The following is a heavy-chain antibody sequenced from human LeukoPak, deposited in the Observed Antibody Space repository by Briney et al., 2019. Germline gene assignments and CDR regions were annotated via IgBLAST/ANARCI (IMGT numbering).Heavy chain of an antibody. CDR2: IKQDGSEK. J-gene: IGHJ4*02. CDR1: GFTFSSYW. V-gene: IGHV3-7*01. Sequence: PGGSLRLSCAASGFTFSSYWMSWVRQAPGKGLEWVANIKQDGSEKYYVDSVKGRFTISRDNAKNSLYLQMNSLRAEDTAVYYCARDFGNYYDFWSGYYGLSFDYWGQGTLVTVSS. D-gene: IGHD3-3*01. CDR3: ARDFGNYYDFWSGYYGLSFDY.